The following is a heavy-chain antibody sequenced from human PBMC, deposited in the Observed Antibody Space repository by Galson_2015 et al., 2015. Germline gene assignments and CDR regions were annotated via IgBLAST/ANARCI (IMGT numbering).Heavy chain of an antibody. CDR2: ISSGGGGT. CDR3: TKSGLSGPIPAAVDH. V-gene: IGHV3-23*01. Sequence: SLRLSCAASGFIFSSHAMSWVRQAPGKGLEWVSIISSGGGGTYYADSVRGRFTISRDNSKNTLYLQMNSLRAEDTAIYYCTKSGLSGPIPAAVDHWGQGTLVTVSS. D-gene: IGHD2-2*01. J-gene: IGHJ4*02. CDR1: GFIFSSHA.